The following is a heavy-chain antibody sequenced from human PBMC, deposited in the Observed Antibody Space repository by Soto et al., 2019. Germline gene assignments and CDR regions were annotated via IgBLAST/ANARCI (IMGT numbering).Heavy chain of an antibody. CDR3: ARGDSTDCSNGVCSFFYNHDMDV. V-gene: IGHV1-2*04. CDR2: INPKSGGT. D-gene: IGHD2-8*01. CDR1: GYSFTDYH. J-gene: IGHJ6*02. Sequence: ASVKVSCKASGYSFTDYHIHWVRQAPGQGLEWLGRINPKSGGTSTAQKFQGWVTMTTDTSISTASMELTRLTSDDTAIYYCARGDSTDCSNGVCSFFYNHDMDVRGQRPTVTVS.